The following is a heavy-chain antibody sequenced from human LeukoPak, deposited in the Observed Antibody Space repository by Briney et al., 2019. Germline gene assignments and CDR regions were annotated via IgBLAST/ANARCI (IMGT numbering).Heavy chain of an antibody. Sequence: GGPLRLSCAASGFTFSSYAMSWVRQAPGKGLEWVSAISGSGGSTYYADSVKGRFTISRDNSKNTLYLQMNSLRAEDTAVYYCARTEEGYYDILTGYYPAAYGMDVWGQGTTVTVSS. V-gene: IGHV3-23*01. CDR2: ISGSGGST. J-gene: IGHJ6*02. CDR3: ARTEEGYYDILTGYYPAAYGMDV. CDR1: GFTFSSYA. D-gene: IGHD3-9*01.